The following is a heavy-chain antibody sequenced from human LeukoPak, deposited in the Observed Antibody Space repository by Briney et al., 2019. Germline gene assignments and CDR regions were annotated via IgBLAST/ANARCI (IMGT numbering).Heavy chain of an antibody. D-gene: IGHD6-19*01. V-gene: IGHV1-8*01. CDR1: GYTFTSYD. CDR2: MNPNSGNT. CDR3: ARGGAVAGTVSRYYYYYYMDV. Sequence: GASVKVSCKASGYTFTSYDINWVRQATGQGLEWMGWMNPNSGNTGYAQKFQGRVTMTRNTSISTAYMKLSSLRSEDTAVYYCARGGAVAGTVSRYYYYYYMDVWGKGTTVTVSS. J-gene: IGHJ6*03.